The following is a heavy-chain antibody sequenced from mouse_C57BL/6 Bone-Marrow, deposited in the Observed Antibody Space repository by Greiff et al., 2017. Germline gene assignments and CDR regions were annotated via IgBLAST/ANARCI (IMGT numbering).Heavy chain of an antibody. CDR1: GYTLTDYE. CDR3: TRSDYDAY. CDR2: IDPETGGT. V-gene: IGHV1-15*01. J-gene: IGHJ3*01. D-gene: IGHD2-4*01. Sequence: VQLKESGAELVRPGASVTLSCKASGYTLTDYEMHWVKQTPVHGLEWIGAIDPETGGTAYNQKFKGKAILTADKSSSTAYMELRSLTSEDSAVYYCTRSDYDAYWGQGTLVTVSA.